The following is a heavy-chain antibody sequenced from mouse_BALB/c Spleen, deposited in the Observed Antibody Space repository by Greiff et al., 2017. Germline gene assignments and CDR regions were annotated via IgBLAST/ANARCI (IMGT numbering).Heavy chain of an antibody. CDR3: ARLSYYYGLDY. CDR2: ISSGGSYT. J-gene: IGHJ2*01. V-gene: IGHV5-9-4*01. Sequence: EVMLVESGGGLVKPGGSLKLSCAASGFTFSSYAMSWVRQSPEKRLVWVAEISSGGSYTYYPDTVTGRFTISRDNAKNTLYLEMSSLRSEDTAMYYCARLSYYYGLDYWGQGTTLTVSS. D-gene: IGHD1-1*01. CDR1: GFTFSSYA.